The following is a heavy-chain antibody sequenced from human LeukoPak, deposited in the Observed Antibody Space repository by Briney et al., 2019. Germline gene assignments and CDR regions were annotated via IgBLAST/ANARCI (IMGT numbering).Heavy chain of an antibody. Sequence: GGSLRLSCAASVMTFSNHWMHWVRQAPGKGLMWISLIKTDGRTTIYADSVKGRFTISRDNGKSTLYLQMNSLRAEDTAIYYCTTGPSYGYEWWGQGTVVTVSS. J-gene: IGHJ4*02. CDR1: VMTFSNHW. CDR2: IKTDGRTT. V-gene: IGHV3-74*01. D-gene: IGHD3-16*01. CDR3: TTGPSYGYEW.